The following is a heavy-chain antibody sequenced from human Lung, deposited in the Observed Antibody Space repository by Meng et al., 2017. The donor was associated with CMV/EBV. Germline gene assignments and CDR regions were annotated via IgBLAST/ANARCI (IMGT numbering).Heavy chain of an antibody. J-gene: IGHJ4*02. V-gene: IGHV3-11*01. CDR3: ARLYREVDY. CDR2: ISGSGSTV. CDR1: GFTFIDYY. Sequence: SLKISCAASGFTFIDYYMGWIRQAPGKGLEWVSYISGSGSTVYYADSVKGRFTISRDNAKNSLYLQMNSLRAEDTAVYYCARLYREVDYWGQGTLVTVSS. D-gene: IGHD4-11*01.